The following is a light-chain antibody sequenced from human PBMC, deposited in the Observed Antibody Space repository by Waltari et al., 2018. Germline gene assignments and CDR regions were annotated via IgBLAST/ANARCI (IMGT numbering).Light chain of an antibody. J-gene: IGLJ3*02. CDR1: GSNIGSKT. V-gene: IGLV1-44*01. Sequence: QSVLTQPPSASGTPGQRVTIPGSGSGSNIGSKTVNWCKQFPGTATKLPVYINKQRPSWLPDRFSGSTYGPSASLASSGVQSEDAADYYCAAWDDSLNTWVFGGGTKLTVL. CDR3: AAWDDSLNTWV. CDR2: INK.